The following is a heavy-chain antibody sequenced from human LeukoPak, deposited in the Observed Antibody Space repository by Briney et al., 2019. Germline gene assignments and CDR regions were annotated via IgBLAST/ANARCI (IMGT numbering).Heavy chain of an antibody. CDR3: ALIPYCTTITCYFLDY. CDR1: GYTFTSCG. J-gene: IGHJ4*02. Sequence: PGASVKVFCKASGYTFTSCGISCVRQPPAQGLEGMGWISAYNGNTNYAQNVQGRVTMTTDTSTSTAYMELRSLRSDDTAVYYCALIPYCTTITCYFLDYWGQGTLVTVSS. V-gene: IGHV1-18*01. D-gene: IGHD2-8*01. CDR2: ISAYNGNT.